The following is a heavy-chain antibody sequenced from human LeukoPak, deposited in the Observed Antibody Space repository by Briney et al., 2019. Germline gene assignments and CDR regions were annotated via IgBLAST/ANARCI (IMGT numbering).Heavy chain of an antibody. J-gene: IGHJ4*02. CDR3: TRGRDYDILTGYPTPSY. CDR1: GFTFGVYA. Sequence: GGSLRLSCTASGFTFGVYAMSWVRQGPGKGLEWVGFIRNKAYGRTTEYAESVKGRFTISRDDSKSIAYLQMNSLKTEDTAVYYCTRGRDYDILTGYPTPSYWGQGTLVTVSS. CDR2: IRNKAYGRTT. D-gene: IGHD3-9*01. V-gene: IGHV3-49*04.